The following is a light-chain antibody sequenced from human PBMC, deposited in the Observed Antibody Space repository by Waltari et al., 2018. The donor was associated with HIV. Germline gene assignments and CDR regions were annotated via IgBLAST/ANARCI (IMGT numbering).Light chain of an antibody. CDR2: TNN. Sequence: QSVLTQPTSASGTPGQTVTIPCPGSSANIGGTTGNWFQQLPGTAPKLLIYTNNQRPSGVPDRFSGSKSGTSASLAISGLQSEDEADYYCAAWDDSLNGVVFGGGTKLTVL. CDR3: AAWDDSLNGVV. CDR1: SANIGGTT. J-gene: IGLJ2*01. V-gene: IGLV1-44*01.